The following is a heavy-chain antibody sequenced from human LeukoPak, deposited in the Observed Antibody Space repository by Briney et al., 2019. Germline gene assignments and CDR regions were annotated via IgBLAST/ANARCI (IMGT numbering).Heavy chain of an antibody. J-gene: IGHJ3*02. CDR2: IYSGGST. D-gene: IGHD1-26*01. CDR1: GFTVSSNY. V-gene: IGHV3-53*01. Sequence: GGSLRLSCAASGFTVSSNYMSWVRQAPGKGLEWVSVIYSGGSTYYADSVKGRFTISRDNSKNTLYLQMNSLRAEDTAVYYCARSYSGSYDDAFDIWGQGTMVTVSS. CDR3: ARSYSGSYDDAFDI.